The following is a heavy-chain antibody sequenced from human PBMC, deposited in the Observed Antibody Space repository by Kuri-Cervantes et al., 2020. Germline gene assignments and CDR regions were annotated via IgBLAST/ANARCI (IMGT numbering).Heavy chain of an antibody. Sequence: ASVKVSCKASGYTFTNFDINWVRQATGQGLEWMGIINTSGGTTRYAQKFQGRVTMTRDTSINTAYMEISRLRSDDTAVYYCARVAYYDSGVSQDGEFFDYWGQGTLVTVSS. V-gene: IGHV1-46*01. CDR3: ARVAYYDSGVSQDGEFFDY. CDR1: GYTFTNFD. CDR2: INTSGGTT. D-gene: IGHD3-22*01. J-gene: IGHJ4*02.